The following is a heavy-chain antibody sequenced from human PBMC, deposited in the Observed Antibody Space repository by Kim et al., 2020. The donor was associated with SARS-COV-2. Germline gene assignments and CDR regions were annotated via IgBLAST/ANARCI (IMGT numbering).Heavy chain of an antibody. CDR1: GFTSSSYG. J-gene: IGHJ4*02. Sequence: GGSLRLSCAASGFTSSSYGMHWVRQAPGKGLEWVAVISYDGSNNYYADSVKGRFTISRDNSKNTLYLQMNSLRAEATAVYYCAKGGVEMATITGMDYWGQGTLVTVSS. V-gene: IGHV3-30*18. CDR3: AKGGVEMATITGMDY. D-gene: IGHD5-12*01. CDR2: ISYDGSNN.